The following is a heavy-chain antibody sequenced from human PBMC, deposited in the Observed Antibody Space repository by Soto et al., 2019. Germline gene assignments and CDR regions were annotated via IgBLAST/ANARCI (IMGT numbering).Heavy chain of an antibody. V-gene: IGHV3-48*01. J-gene: IGHJ6*04. D-gene: IGHD3-3*01. Sequence: GGSLRLSCAASGFTFSSYSMNWVRQAPGKGLEWVSYISSSSSTIYYADSVKGRFTISRDKAKNSLYLQMNSLRAEDTAVYYCAREYGAFDYDFWSGPKDVWGKGTTVTVSS. CDR3: AREYGAFDYDFWSGPKDV. CDR1: GFTFSSYS. CDR2: ISSSSSTI.